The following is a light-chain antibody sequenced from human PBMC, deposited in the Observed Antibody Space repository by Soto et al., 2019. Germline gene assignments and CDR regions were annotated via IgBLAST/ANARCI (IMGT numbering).Light chain of an antibody. Sequence: EVVMTQSPATLSVSVGERATLTCRASQSVSSNLAWYQQKPGQAPKVLMYGTSTRATGIPARFSGSGSGTEVTLTTSSLQSEDVAVYYCQQHNSFPLTFGGGTKVEIK. V-gene: IGKV3-15*01. J-gene: IGKJ4*01. CDR3: QQHNSFPLT. CDR2: GTS. CDR1: QSVSSN.